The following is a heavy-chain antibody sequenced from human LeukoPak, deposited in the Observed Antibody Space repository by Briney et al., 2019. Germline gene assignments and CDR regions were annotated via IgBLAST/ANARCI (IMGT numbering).Heavy chain of an antibody. D-gene: IGHD4-11*01. CDR2: IYSGGST. V-gene: IGHV3-66*01. CDR3: ARSYSNHLFGMDI. Sequence: GGSLRLSCAASGFTVSSYYMTWVRQAPGKGLEWVSVIYSGGSTYYADSVKGRVAISRDNSKNTVFLQMNNVRAEDTAVYYCARSYSNHLFGMDIWGQGTAVTVS. CDR1: GFTVSSYY. J-gene: IGHJ6*02.